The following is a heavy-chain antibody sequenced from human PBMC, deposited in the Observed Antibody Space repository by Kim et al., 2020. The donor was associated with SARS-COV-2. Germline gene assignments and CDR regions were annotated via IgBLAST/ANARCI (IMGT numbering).Heavy chain of an antibody. V-gene: IGHV4-59*13. Sequence: SETLSLTCTVSGGSISSYYWSWIRQPPGKGLEWIGYIYYSGSTNYNPSLKSRVTISVDTSKNQFSLKLSSVTAADTAVYYCAREIDYDSRPRWFDPWGQGTLVTVSS. J-gene: IGHJ5*02. D-gene: IGHD3-22*01. CDR3: AREIDYDSRPRWFDP. CDR1: GGSISSYY. CDR2: IYYSGST.